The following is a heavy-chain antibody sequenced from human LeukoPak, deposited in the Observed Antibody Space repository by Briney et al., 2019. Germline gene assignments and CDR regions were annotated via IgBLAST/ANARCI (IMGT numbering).Heavy chain of an antibody. J-gene: IGHJ2*01. CDR3: ARHNQDTVLMVYAMGWYFDL. CDR2: IYPGDSDT. V-gene: IGHV5-51*01. D-gene: IGHD2-8*01. CDR1: GYSFTSYW. Sequence: GESLKISCKGSGYSFTSYWIGRVRQMPGKGLEWMGIIYPGDSDTRYSPSFQGQVTISADKSISTADLQWSSLKASDTAMYYCARHNQDTVLMVYAMGWYFDLWGRGTLVTVSS.